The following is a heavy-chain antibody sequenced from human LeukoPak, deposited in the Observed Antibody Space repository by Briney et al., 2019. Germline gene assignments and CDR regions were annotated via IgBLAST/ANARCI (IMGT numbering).Heavy chain of an antibody. J-gene: IGHJ4*02. Sequence: PSETLSLTCAVYGRSFSVYYWSWIRHPPGKGLEWVGEIIHSGSTNYHPSLKSRVTISVDTSKNQLSLELSAVSAADTAVYYCARGRGDETTVTLDHRGQGTLVAVS. V-gene: IGHV4-34*01. CDR1: GRSFSVYY. D-gene: IGHD4-17*01. CDR2: IIHSGST. CDR3: ARGRGDETTVTLDH.